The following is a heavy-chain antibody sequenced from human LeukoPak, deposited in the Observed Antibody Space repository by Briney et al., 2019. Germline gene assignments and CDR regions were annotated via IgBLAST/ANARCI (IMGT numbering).Heavy chain of an antibody. D-gene: IGHD6-19*01. V-gene: IGHV3-66*01. CDR1: GFTVSSNY. CDR3: AGGPGYSSGWAFDY. J-gene: IGHJ4*02. Sequence: GSLRLSCAASGFTVSSNYMSWVRQAPGKGLGWVSVIYSGGSTYYADSVKGRFTISRDNSKNTLYLQMNSLRAEDTAVYYCAGGPGYSSGWAFDYWGQGTLVTVSS. CDR2: IYSGGST.